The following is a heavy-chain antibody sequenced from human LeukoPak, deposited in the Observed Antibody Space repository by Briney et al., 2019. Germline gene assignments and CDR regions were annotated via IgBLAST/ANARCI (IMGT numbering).Heavy chain of an antibody. D-gene: IGHD5-24*01. Sequence: SETLSLTCDVSGVSISGTNYYWRWIRQPPGMGLEWIGSIHYRLPTFYNPLLKSRVTISVDTSKNQISLRLRSVTAADTAVYYCARHEEEDGYNAKTPDYWGQGTLVTVSS. J-gene: IGHJ4*02. CDR2: IHYRLPT. CDR1: GVSISGTNYY. CDR3: ARHEEEDGYNAKTPDY. V-gene: IGHV4-39*01.